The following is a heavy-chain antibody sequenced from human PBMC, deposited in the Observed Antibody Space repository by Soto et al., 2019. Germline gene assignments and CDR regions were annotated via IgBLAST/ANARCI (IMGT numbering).Heavy chain of an antibody. Sequence: QVQLVESGGGVVQPGRSLRLSCAASGFTFSSYGMHWVRQAPGKGLEWVAVISYDGSNKYYADSVKGRFTISRDNSKNTLYLQMNSLRAEDTAVYYCAKSPLIAAAVIDYWGQGTLATVSS. CDR3: AKSPLIAAAVIDY. V-gene: IGHV3-30*18. CDR2: ISYDGSNK. CDR1: GFTFSSYG. J-gene: IGHJ4*02. D-gene: IGHD6-13*01.